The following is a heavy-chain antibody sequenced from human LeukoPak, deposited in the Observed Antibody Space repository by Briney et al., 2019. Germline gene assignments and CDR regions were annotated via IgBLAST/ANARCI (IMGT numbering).Heavy chain of an antibody. D-gene: IGHD3-22*01. CDR2: IIPILGIA. J-gene: IGHJ1*01. CDR1: GGTFSSYA. CDR3: ARDPIPSYYYDSSGYYPKYFQH. V-gene: IGHV1-69*04. Sequence: ASVKVSCKASGGTFSSYAISWVRQAPGQGLEWMGRIIPILGIANYAQKFQGRVTITADKSTSTAHMELSSLRSEDTAVYYCARDPIPSYYYDSSGYYPKYFQHWGQGTLVTVSS.